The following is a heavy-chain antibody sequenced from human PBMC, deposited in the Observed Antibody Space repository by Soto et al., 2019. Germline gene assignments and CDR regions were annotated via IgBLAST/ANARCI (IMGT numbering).Heavy chain of an antibody. CDR2: ISSSSSYI. J-gene: IGHJ4*02. D-gene: IGHD6-13*01. Sequence: PSETLSLTCTVSGFTFSSYSMNWVRQAPGKGLEWVSSISSSSSYIYYADSVKGRFTISRDNAKNSLYLQMNSLRAEDTAVYYCARDRKSSSWYETHYCFDYWGQGTLVTVSS. CDR1: GFTFSSYS. V-gene: IGHV3-21*01. CDR3: ARDRKSSSWYETHYCFDY.